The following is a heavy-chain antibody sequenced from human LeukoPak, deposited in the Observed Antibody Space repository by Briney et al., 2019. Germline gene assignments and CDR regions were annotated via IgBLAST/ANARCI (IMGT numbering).Heavy chain of an antibody. Sequence: PSETLSLTCAVSGGSISSGGYSWSWIRQPPGKGLEWIGYIYYSGSTYYNPSLKSRVTISVDTSKNQFSLKLSSVTAADTAVYYCARSPPTYCGGDCSFDYWGQGTLVTVSS. V-gene: IGHV4-30-4*07. D-gene: IGHD2-21*02. J-gene: IGHJ4*02. CDR3: ARSPPTYCGGDCSFDY. CDR1: GGSISSGGYS. CDR2: IYYSGST.